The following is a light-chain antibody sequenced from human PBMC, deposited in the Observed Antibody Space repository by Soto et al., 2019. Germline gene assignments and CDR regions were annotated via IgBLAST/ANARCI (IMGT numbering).Light chain of an antibody. J-gene: IGLJ2*01. CDR1: SSDVGGYNY. CDR2: EVS. CDR3: SSYTPSSTL. Sequence: QSALTQPASVSGSPGQSITISCTGTSSDVGGYNYVSWYQQHPGKAPKLMIYEVSNRPSRVSNRFSGSKSGNTASLTISGLQAEDEADYYCSSYTPSSTLFGGGTKVTVL. V-gene: IGLV2-14*01.